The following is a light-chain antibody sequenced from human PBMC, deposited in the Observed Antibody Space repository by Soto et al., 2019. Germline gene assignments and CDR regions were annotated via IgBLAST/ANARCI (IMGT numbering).Light chain of an antibody. V-gene: IGKV1-39*01. J-gene: IGKJ1*01. CDR1: QSISSY. Sequence: DIQMTQSPSSLSASVGDRVTITCRASQSISSYLNWYQQKPGKAPNLLIYAASSSQSGVPSRFSGSGSGTDFTLTIRSLQPDDFATYYCQQWYRTPTVGQGTKVDIK. CDR3: QQWYRTPT. CDR2: AAS.